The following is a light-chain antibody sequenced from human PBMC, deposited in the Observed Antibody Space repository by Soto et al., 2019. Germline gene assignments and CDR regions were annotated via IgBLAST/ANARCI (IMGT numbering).Light chain of an antibody. Sequence: QSALTQPPSASGSPGQSVTIPCTGTSSDVGGYNYVSWYQQHPGKAPRLMIYEVNKRPSGVPYRFSGSKYGNTASLTVSGLQADDEAVYYCSSYAGNNVLVFGGGTKVTVL. CDR3: SSYAGNNVLV. CDR2: EVN. J-gene: IGLJ2*01. V-gene: IGLV2-8*01. CDR1: SSDVGGYNY.